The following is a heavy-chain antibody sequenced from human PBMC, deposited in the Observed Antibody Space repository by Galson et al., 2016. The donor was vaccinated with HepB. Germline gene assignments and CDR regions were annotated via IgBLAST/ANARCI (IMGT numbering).Heavy chain of an antibody. D-gene: IGHD4-11*01. V-gene: IGHV1-18*04. J-gene: IGHJ4*02. CDR1: GYRFPTYG. CDR2: ISANSGNT. Sequence: SVKVSCKASGYRFPTYGISWVRQAPGQGLEWLRWISANSGNTIYAQKFQDRVTMTRDTSASTVYMDLRSLRPDDTAVYYCARDVQFRFDYWGQGTLVTVSS. CDR3: ARDVQFRFDY.